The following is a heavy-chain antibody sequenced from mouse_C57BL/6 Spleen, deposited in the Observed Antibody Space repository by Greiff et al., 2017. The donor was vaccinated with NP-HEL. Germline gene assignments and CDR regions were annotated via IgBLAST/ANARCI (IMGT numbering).Heavy chain of an antibody. J-gene: IGHJ2*01. V-gene: IGHV1-54*01. CDR1: GYAFTNFL. Sequence: QVQLQQSGAELVRPGTSVKVSCKASGYAFTNFLIEWVKQRPGQGLEWIGVINPGSGGTNYNEKFKGKATLTADKSSSTAYMQLSSLTSEDSAVYFCARGGGYYYGSSYEDYWGQGTTRTVSS. CDR3: ARGGGYYYGSSYEDY. D-gene: IGHD1-1*01. CDR2: INPGSGGT.